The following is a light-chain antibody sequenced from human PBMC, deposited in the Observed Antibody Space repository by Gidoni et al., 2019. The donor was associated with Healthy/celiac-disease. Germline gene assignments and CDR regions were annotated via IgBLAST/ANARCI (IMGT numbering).Light chain of an antibody. CDR2: GAS. V-gene: IGKV3-20*01. Sequence: EIVLTQSPGTLSLSPGERATLSCRASQSVSSSYLAWYQQKPGQAPRLLIDGASRRATGIPDRFSGSGSGTDFTLTISRLEPEDFAVYYCQQYGSSTWTFGQGTKVEIK. CDR1: QSVSSSY. CDR3: QQYGSSTWT. J-gene: IGKJ1*01.